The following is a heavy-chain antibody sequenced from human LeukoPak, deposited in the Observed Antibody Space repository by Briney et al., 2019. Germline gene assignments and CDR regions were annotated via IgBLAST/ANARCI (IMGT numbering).Heavy chain of an antibody. V-gene: IGHV1-2*02. CDR3: ALLLGVSGSSLDY. CDR1: GYTFTGYY. D-gene: IGHD1-26*01. CDR2: INPNSGGT. J-gene: IGHJ4*02. Sequence: GASVKVSCKASGYTFTGYYMHWVRQAPGQGLEWMGWINPNSGGTNYAQKFQGRVTMTRDTSISTAYMELSRLRSDDTAVCYCALLLGVSGSSLDYWGQGTLVTVSS.